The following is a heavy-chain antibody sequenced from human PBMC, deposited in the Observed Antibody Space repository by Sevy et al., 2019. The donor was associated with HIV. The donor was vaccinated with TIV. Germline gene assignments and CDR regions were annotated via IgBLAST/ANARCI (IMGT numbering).Heavy chain of an antibody. Sequence: SETLSLTCTVSGDSISSSNFYWGWNRQPPGKGLEWIGSIDYSGSTYYNPSLKSRVTISVDTSKDQFSLKLWSVTAADTAVYYCARLFDDSSGPPSDYWGQGTLVTVSS. CDR1: GDSISSSNFY. V-gene: IGHV4-39*01. CDR2: IDYSGST. J-gene: IGHJ4*02. CDR3: ARLFDDSSGPPSDY. D-gene: IGHD3-22*01.